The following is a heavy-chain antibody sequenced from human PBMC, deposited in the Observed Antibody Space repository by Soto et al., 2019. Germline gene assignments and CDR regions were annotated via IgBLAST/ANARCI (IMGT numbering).Heavy chain of an antibody. CDR1: GYTFPGYY. D-gene: IGHD5-18*01. CDR3: ARDTEGSSYGHYYYYYGMDV. Sequence: GASVKVSCKASGYTFPGYYMHWVRQAPAQGLEWMGWINPNSGGTNYAQKFQGRVARTRDTSISTNYMELSRLRSDDTAVYYCARDTEGSSYGHYYYYYGMDVWGQGTTVTSP. V-gene: IGHV1-2*02. CDR2: INPNSGGT. J-gene: IGHJ6*02.